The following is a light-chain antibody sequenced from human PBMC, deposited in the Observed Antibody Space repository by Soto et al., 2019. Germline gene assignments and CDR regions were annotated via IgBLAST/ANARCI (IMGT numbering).Light chain of an antibody. CDR3: LQDYDYPWT. V-gene: IGKV1-5*01. J-gene: IGKJ1*01. CDR2: DAS. CDR1: QSISSW. Sequence: DIQMTQSPSTLSASLGDRVTITCRASQSISSWLAWYQQKPGKAPKLLIYDASSLESGIPSRFSGSGSGTDFTLTISSLQPEDFATYYCLQDYDYPWTFGQGTKVDIK.